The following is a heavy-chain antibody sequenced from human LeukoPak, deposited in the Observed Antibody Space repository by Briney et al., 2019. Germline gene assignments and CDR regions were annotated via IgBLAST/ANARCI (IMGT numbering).Heavy chain of an antibody. D-gene: IGHD3-10*01. CDR1: GYTFTDYD. CDR2: ASPYNGNT. CDR3: ARNGRVRRVVKDLFEY. V-gene: IGHV1-18*01. J-gene: IGHJ4*02. Sequence: ASVKVSCKTSGYTFTDYDITWVRQAPGQGLEWMGRASPYNGNTYYSQRFQDRVIITKDTSTGTAYMDLRDLRTDDTAMYYCARNGRVRRVVKDLFEYWGQGTLVAVSS.